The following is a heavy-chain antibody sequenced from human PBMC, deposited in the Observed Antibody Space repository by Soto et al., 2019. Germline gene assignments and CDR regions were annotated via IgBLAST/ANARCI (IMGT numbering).Heavy chain of an antibody. D-gene: IGHD3-16*01. J-gene: IGHJ4*02. CDR3: AHTSYAYGLPGDY. CDR1: GFSLTVNRVG. CDR2: IYPDADK. V-gene: IGHV2-5*02. Sequence: QITLKESGPTLVKPTQTLSLTCTFSGFSLTVNRVGVTCIRQPPGKALEWLALIYPDADKRYSPSLRSRLTVTKDTSENQVVLTMTNMDPVDTASYYCAHTSYAYGLPGDYWGQGLLVTVSS.